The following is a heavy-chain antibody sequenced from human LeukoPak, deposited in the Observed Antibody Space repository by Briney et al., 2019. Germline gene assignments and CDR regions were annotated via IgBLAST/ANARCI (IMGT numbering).Heavy chain of an antibody. J-gene: IGHJ4*02. D-gene: IGHD6-19*01. CDR2: INHSGST. CDR3: ARESVYSSGWYRPFDY. CDR1: GGSFNGYY. Sequence: SETLSLTCAVYGGSFNGYYWSWIRQPPGKGLEWIGEINHSGSTNYNPSLKSRVTISVDTSKNQFSLKLSSVTAADTAVYYCARESVYSSGWYRPFDYWGQGTLVTVSS. V-gene: IGHV4-34*01.